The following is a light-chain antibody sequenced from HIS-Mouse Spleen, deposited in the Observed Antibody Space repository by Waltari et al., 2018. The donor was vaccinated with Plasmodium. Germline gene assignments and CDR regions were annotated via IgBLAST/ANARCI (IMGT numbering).Light chain of an antibody. CDR2: AAS. V-gene: IGKV1-39*01. CDR3: QQSYSTWT. CDR1: QSISSY. Sequence: DIQMTQSPPSLSASVGDRVTITCRASQSISSYLNWYQQKPGKAPKLLIYAASSLQSGVPSRFSGSGSRTDFTLTISSLQPEDFATYYCQQSYSTWTFGQGTKVEIK. J-gene: IGKJ1*01.